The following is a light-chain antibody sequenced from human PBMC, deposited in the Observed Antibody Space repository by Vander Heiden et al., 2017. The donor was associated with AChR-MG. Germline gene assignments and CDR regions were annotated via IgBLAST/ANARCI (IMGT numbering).Light chain of an antibody. Sequence: EVVLTQSPGTLSLSPGERTTLCCKARQRVNDNHLAWYQQTLGQTPSLLIHGASRRATGIPDRFSGSVSGTDFTLTISRLEPEDFAVYYCQQYGDSPLTFGGGTRVEI. CDR3: QQYGDSPLT. V-gene: IGKV3-20*01. CDR1: QRVNDNH. J-gene: IGKJ4*01. CDR2: GAS.